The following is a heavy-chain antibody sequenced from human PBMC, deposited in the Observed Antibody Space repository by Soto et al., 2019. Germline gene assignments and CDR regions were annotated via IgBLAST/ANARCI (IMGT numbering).Heavy chain of an antibody. D-gene: IGHD3-3*01. CDR1: GDSVSSNSAA. J-gene: IGHJ3*02. Sequence: SQTLSLTCAISGDSVSSNSAAWNWIRQSPSRGLEWLGRTYYRSKWYNDYAVSLKSRITINPDTSKNQFSLQLNSVTPEDTAVYYCERDQHVFWSGWWVVSFFNIWGQGKMVTVSS. CDR2: TYYRSKWYN. V-gene: IGHV6-1*01. CDR3: ERDQHVFWSGWWVVSFFNI.